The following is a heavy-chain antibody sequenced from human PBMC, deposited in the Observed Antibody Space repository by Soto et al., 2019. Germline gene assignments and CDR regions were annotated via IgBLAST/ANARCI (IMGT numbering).Heavy chain of an antibody. D-gene: IGHD6-19*01. CDR2: INPNSGGT. Sequence: ASVKVSCKASGYTFTGYYMRWVRQAPGQGLEWMGWINPNSGGTNYAQKFQGWVTMTRDTSISTAYMELSRLRSDDTAVYNCARDGIAVAGTIDCYYGMDVWGQGTTVTVSS. CDR3: ARDGIAVAGTIDCYYGMDV. J-gene: IGHJ6*02. V-gene: IGHV1-2*04. CDR1: GYTFTGYY.